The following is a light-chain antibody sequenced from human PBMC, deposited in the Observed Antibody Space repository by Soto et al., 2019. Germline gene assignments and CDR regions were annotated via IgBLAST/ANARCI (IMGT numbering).Light chain of an antibody. Sequence: QTVVTQPPSASGTPGQRVTISCSGSSSNIGSNAVNWYQQLPGTAPTLLIYSNNQRPSGVPDRSSGSKSGTSASLAVNGLQSEHEADYYCAAWNDSLNGPLFGGGTKLTVL. J-gene: IGLJ3*02. CDR1: SSNIGSNA. CDR2: SNN. CDR3: AAWNDSLNGPL. V-gene: IGLV1-44*01.